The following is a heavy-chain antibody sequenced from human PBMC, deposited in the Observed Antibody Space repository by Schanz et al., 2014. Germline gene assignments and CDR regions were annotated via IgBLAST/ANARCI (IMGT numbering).Heavy chain of an antibody. J-gene: IGHJ4*02. Sequence: QVQLVQSGAEVKKPGASVKVSCKASGYTFAVYYIHWVRQAPGQGLEFMGWISVHNGNTNYAQKFQGRVTMTTDTSTSTAYMELRSLRSDDTAVYYCARGQWPFYWGQGTLVTVSS. D-gene: IGHD6-19*01. CDR1: GYTFAVYY. CDR3: ARGQWPFY. V-gene: IGHV1-18*04. CDR2: ISVHNGNT.